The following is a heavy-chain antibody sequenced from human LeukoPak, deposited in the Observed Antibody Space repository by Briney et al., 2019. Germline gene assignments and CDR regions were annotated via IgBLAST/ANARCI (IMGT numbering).Heavy chain of an antibody. CDR1: GDSISSGSYF. Sequence: SETLSLTCTVSGDSISSGSYFWGWIRRPPGKGLEWIGSIYYSGSTYYNPSLKSRVTISVDTSKNQFSLKLSSVTAADTAVYYCARLLWFGELLSIFDYWGQGTLVTVSS. CDR3: ARLLWFGELLSIFDY. V-gene: IGHV4-39*07. D-gene: IGHD3-10*01. CDR2: IYYSGST. J-gene: IGHJ4*02.